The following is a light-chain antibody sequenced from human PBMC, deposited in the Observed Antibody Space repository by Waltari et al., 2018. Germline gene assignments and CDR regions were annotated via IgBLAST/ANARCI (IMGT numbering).Light chain of an antibody. V-gene: IGLV1-40*01. CDR1: SSNIGAGYD. Sequence: QSVLTQPPSVSGAPGQRVTISCTGSSSNIGAGYDVHWYPQLPGTAPKLLIYGNSNRPSGVPDRFSGSKSGTSASLAITGLQAEDGADYYCQSYDSSLSGGVFGGGTKLTVL. CDR2: GNS. CDR3: QSYDSSLSGGV. J-gene: IGLJ2*01.